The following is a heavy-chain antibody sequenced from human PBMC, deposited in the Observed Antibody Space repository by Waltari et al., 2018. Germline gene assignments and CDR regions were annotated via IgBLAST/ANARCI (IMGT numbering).Heavy chain of an antibody. CDR2: ITVSDDT. V-gene: IGHV3-23*01. Sequence: EVQLLESGGGLVQPGGSLRLSCAAPGILFTNFAINWVRLAPGTGLDWVAAITVSDDTFYADSVMGRFTVSRDTSKNTVYLQMNGLRAEDTAIYYCAKPFYNWDDPLHSWGQGTLVAVSS. CDR3: AKPFYNWDDPLHS. D-gene: IGHD1-20*01. CDR1: GILFTNFA. J-gene: IGHJ4*02.